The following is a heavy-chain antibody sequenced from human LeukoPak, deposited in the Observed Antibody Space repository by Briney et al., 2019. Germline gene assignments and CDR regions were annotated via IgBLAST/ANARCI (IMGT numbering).Heavy chain of an antibody. CDR3: AVQGYYDILTGYTPLTD. V-gene: IGHV4-30-4*01. Sequence: PSQTLSLTCTVSGGSISSGDYYWSWIRQPPGKGLEWIGYIYYSGSTYYNPSLKSRVTISVDTSKNQFSLKLSSVTAADTAVYYCAVQGYYDILTGYTPLTDWGQGTLVTVSS. CDR2: IYYSGST. J-gene: IGHJ4*02. D-gene: IGHD3-9*01. CDR1: GGSISSGDYY.